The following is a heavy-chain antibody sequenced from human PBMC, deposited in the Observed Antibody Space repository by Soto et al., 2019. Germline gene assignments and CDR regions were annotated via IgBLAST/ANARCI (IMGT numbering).Heavy chain of an antibody. CDR1: GYSFTSHY. CDR3: ARDGQQWLP. J-gene: IGHJ5*02. Sequence: ASVKVSCKAIGYSFTSHYMHWVRQAPGQGLEWMGTIYPGFVKTNYAQKFQGRVTITRDTSASTAYMELSSLRSEDTAVYYCARDGQQWLPWGQGTLVTVSS. D-gene: IGHD6-19*01. CDR2: IYPGFVKT. V-gene: IGHV1-46*01.